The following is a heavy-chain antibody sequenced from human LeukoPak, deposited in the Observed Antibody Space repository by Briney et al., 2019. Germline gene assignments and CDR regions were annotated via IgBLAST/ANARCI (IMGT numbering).Heavy chain of an antibody. CDR1: GFTFSSYA. Sequence: PGGSLRLSCAASGFTFSSYAIHWVRQAPGKGLEYVSAISSNGGSTYYANSVKGRFTIVRNNSKNTLYLQMGSLRAEDMAVYYCARGSTYYDFWSGPRYGMDVWGQGTTVTVSS. V-gene: IGHV3-64*01. J-gene: IGHJ6*02. D-gene: IGHD3-3*01. CDR3: ARGSTYYDFWSGPRYGMDV. CDR2: ISSNGGST.